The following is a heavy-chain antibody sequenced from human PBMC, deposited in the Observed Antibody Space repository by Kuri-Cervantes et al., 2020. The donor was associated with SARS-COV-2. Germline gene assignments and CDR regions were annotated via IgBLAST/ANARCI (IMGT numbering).Heavy chain of an antibody. Sequence: GGSLRLSCAASGFTFSSYSMNWVRQAPGKGLEWVASIDSSSYYIYHADSVKGRLTISRDNAKTSVYLQMNSLKVEDTAVYYCAREEGGELGEAFDYWGQGAPVTVSS. D-gene: IGHD7-27*01. J-gene: IGHJ4*02. CDR3: AREEGGELGEAFDY. V-gene: IGHV3-21*01. CDR1: GFTFSSYS. CDR2: IDSSSYYI.